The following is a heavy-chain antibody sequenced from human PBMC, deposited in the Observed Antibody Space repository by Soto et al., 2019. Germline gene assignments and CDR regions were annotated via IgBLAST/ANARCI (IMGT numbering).Heavy chain of an antibody. V-gene: IGHV3-30*18. CDR1: GFTFSSYG. Sequence: VQLVESGGGVVQPGRSLRLSCAASGFTFSSYGMHWVRQAPGKGLEWVAVISYDGSNKYYADSVKGRFTISRDNSKNTLYLQMNSLRAEDTAVYYCAKHGDGYYFDYWGQGTLVTVSS. J-gene: IGHJ4*02. CDR2: ISYDGSNK. CDR3: AKHGDGYYFDY.